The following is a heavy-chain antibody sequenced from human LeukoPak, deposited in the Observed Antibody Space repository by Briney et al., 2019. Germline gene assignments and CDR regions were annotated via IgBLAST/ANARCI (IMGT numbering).Heavy chain of an antibody. CDR3: AREAGGNSGYDWVL. CDR1: GFTFSDYY. CDR2: ISSSGSTI. D-gene: IGHD5-12*01. V-gene: IGHV3-11*04. Sequence: GSLRLSCAASGFTFSDYYMSWIRQAPGKGLEWVSYISSSGSTIYYADSVKGRLTVSRDNAKNSLYLQMNSLRAEDTAVYYCAREAGGNSGYDWVLWGQGTLVTVSS. J-gene: IGHJ4*02.